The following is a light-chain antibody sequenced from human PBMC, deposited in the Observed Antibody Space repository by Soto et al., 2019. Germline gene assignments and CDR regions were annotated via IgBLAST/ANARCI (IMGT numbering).Light chain of an antibody. CDR1: QSLLHSNGYNY. Sequence: DFVMTQSPLSLPVTPGAPASISCRSSQSLLHSNGYNYLGWYLQKPGQSPQLLIYLGSNRASGVPDRFSGRGSGTDFTLKISRVEAEDVGVYYCMQALQTPFTFGPGTKVDIK. V-gene: IGKV2-28*01. CDR3: MQALQTPFT. J-gene: IGKJ3*01. CDR2: LGS.